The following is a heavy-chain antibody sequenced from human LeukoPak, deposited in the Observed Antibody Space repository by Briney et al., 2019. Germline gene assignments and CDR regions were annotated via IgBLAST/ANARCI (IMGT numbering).Heavy chain of an antibody. Sequence: GGSLRLSCVASGILVSSNYMSWVRQAPGKGLEWVAVISYDGSNKYYADSVKGRFTISRDNSKNTLDLQVNSLRAEDTAVYYCAKDRGAVADYFDYWGQGTLVTVSS. V-gene: IGHV3-30*18. CDR2: ISYDGSNK. J-gene: IGHJ4*02. D-gene: IGHD6-19*01. CDR3: AKDRGAVADYFDY. CDR1: GILVSSNY.